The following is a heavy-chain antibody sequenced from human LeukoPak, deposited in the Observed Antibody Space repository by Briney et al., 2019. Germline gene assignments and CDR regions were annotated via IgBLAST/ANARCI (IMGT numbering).Heavy chain of an antibody. CDR2: ISSDGSST. CDR3: ARARLGYGDTVDY. D-gene: IGHD4-17*01. J-gene: IGHJ4*02. V-gene: IGHV3-74*01. Sequence: GGSLRLSCAASGFTSSSYWMHWVRHVSGHGLVSVSRISSDGSSTSYVDSVKGRFTISRDNAKNTLYLQINSLSAEDTAVYYCARARLGYGDTVDYWGQGTLVTVSS. CDR1: GFTSSSYW.